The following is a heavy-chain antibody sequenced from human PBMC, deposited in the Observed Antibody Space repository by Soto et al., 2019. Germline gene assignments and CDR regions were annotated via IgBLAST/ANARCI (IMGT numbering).Heavy chain of an antibody. J-gene: IGHJ6*03. V-gene: IGHV4-59*01. CDR1: GGSISSYY. D-gene: IGHD3-10*01. CDR2: IYYSGST. Sequence: PSETLSLTCTVSGGSISSYYWSWIRQPPGKGLDWIGYIYYSGSTNYNPSLKSRVTISVDTSKNQFSLKLSSVTAADTAVYYCARVRDGSGSYRYYYYYYMDVWGKGTTVTVSS. CDR3: ARVRDGSGSYRYYYYYYMDV.